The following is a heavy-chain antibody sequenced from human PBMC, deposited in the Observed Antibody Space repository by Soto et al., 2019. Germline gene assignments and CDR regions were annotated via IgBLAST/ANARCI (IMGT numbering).Heavy chain of an antibody. Sequence: SVKVSCKDSGGLFSSFAISWVRQAPGQGLEWMGGIIPVFGTTNYAQKFQGRVTITADESTNTAYMELSSLTSDDTAMYYCARGGGPYVWFNEFWGQGTQVTSPQ. CDR2: IIPVFGTT. V-gene: IGHV1-69*13. CDR1: GGLFSSFA. D-gene: IGHD3-16*01. J-gene: IGHJ4*02. CDR3: ARGGGPYVWFNEF.